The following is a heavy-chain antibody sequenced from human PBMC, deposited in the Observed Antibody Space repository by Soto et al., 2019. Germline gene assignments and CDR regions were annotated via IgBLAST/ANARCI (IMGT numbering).Heavy chain of an antibody. V-gene: IGHV6-1*01. D-gene: IGHD1-26*01. CDR3: ARLIGNSGLDF. J-gene: IGHJ4*02. Sequence: PSQTLSLTCAISGDSVSSSSVTWNWIRQSPSRGLEWLGRTYYRSKWYNDYAESVKSRITINPDTSKNQFSLHLNSVTPEDTAVYYCARLIGNSGLDFWGQGTLVTVSS. CDR1: GDSVSSSSVT. CDR2: TYYRSKWYN.